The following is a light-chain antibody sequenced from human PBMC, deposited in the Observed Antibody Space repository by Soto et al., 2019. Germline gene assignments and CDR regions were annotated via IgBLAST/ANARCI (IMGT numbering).Light chain of an antibody. Sequence: EIVLTQSPATLSLSPGERATLSCRASQSISSYLAWYQQKPGQAPRLLIHDSSNRASGIPARFSGSGSGTGFTLAISSLVPEDFAVYYCEQRSNGPAFTFGQGAKLEIK. CDR3: EQRSNGPAFT. J-gene: IGKJ2*01. CDR1: QSISSY. CDR2: DSS. V-gene: IGKV3-11*01.